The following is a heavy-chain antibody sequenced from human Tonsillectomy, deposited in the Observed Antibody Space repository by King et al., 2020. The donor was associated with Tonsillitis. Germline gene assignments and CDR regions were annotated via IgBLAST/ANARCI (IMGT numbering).Heavy chain of an antibody. Sequence: VQLVESGGGVVQPGRSLRLSCAASRFIFSSYGIHWVRQAPGKGLEWVAVISYDGINKYYADSVKGRFTISRDNSKNTLYLQMNSLRTEDTAVYYCARGQIEDHPILSPIDYWGQGTLVTVSS. CDR2: ISYDGINK. CDR1: RFIFSSYG. J-gene: IGHJ4*02. V-gene: IGHV3-30*03. CDR3: ARGQIEDHPILSPIDY. D-gene: IGHD2/OR15-2a*01.